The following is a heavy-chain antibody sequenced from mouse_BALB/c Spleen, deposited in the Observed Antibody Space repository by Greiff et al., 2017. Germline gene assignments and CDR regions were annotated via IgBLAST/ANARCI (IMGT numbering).Heavy chain of an antibody. V-gene: IGHV1S132*01. CDR1: GYTFTSYW. J-gene: IGHJ3*01. CDR3: ASDYGPSGFAY. D-gene: IGHD1-1*02. Sequence: VVEPWASVKLSCKTSGYTFTSYWIQWVKQRPGQGLGWIGEIFPGTGTTYYNEKFKGKATLTIDTSSSTAYMQLSSLTSEDSAVYFCASDYGPSGFAYWGQGTLVTVSA. CDR2: IFPGTGTT.